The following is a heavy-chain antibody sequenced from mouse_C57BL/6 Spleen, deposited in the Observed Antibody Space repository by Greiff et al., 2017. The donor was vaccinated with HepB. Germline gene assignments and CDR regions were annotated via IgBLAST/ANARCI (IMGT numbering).Heavy chain of an antibody. CDR2: ISYDGSN. CDR1: GYSITSGYY. V-gene: IGHV3-6*01. J-gene: IGHJ2*01. CDR3: ARQDIYDGYYFDY. Sequence: EVKLLESGPGLVKPSQSLSLTCSVTGYSITSGYYWNWIRQFPGNKLEWMGYISYDGSNNYNPSLKNRISITRDTSKNQFFLKLNSVTTEDTATYYCARQDIYDGYYFDYWGQGTTLTVSS. D-gene: IGHD2-3*01.